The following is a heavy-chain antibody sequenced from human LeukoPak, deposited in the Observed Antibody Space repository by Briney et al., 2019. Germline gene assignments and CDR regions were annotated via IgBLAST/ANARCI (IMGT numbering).Heavy chain of an antibody. CDR3: ARDAGGYGMDV. CDR2: IYSGGST. J-gene: IGHJ6*02. D-gene: IGHD2-8*02. V-gene: IGHV3-66*01. CDR1: GFTVSTNY. Sequence: GGSLRLSCAASGFTVSTNYMSWVRQAPGKGLEWVSVIYSGGSTYYADSVKGRFTISRDNSKNTLYLQMNSLRAEDTTVYYCARDAGGYGMDVWGQGTTVTVSS.